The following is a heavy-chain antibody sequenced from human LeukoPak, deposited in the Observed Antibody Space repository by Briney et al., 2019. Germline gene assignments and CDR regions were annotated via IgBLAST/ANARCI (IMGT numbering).Heavy chain of an antibody. Sequence: GASVKVSCKASGYTFTSYAMNWVRQAPGQGLEWMGWINPHTGGTNYAQKFQGRVTMTRDTSISTAYMELGGLTSDDTAVYYCARPYCSGGSCHDYFDYWGQGTLVTVSS. CDR1: GYTFTSYA. CDR3: ARPYCSGGSCHDYFDY. J-gene: IGHJ4*02. D-gene: IGHD2-15*01. CDR2: INPHTGGT. V-gene: IGHV1-2*02.